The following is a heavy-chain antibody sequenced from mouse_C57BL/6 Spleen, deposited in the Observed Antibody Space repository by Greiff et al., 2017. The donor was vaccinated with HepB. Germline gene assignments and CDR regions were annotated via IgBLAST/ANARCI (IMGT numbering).Heavy chain of an antibody. D-gene: IGHD2-4*01. CDR1: GFTFSDYY. J-gene: IGHJ1*03. CDR3: ARGDYDRYFDV. Sequence: EVHLVESEGGLVQPGRSMKLSCTASGFTFSDYYMAWVRQVPEKGLEWVANINYDGSSTYYLDSLKSRFIISRDNAKNILYLQMSSLKSEDTATYYCARGDYDRYFDVWGTGTTVTVSS. CDR2: INYDGSST. V-gene: IGHV5-16*01.